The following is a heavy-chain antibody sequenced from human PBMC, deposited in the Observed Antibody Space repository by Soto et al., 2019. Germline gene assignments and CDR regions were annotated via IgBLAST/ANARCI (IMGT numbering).Heavy chain of an antibody. V-gene: IGHV4-34*01. J-gene: IGHJ2*01. D-gene: IGHD2-15*01. CDR1: GGSFSGYY. CDR3: ASSSHCSGGSGYSKRDFDL. CDR2: INHSGST. Sequence: QVQLQQWGAGLLKPSETLSLTCAVYGGSFSGYYWSWIRQPPGKGLEWIGEINHSGSTNYNPSLKSRITISVDTSKNQFPMKLSSVTAADTAVYYCASSSHCSGGSGYSKRDFDLWGRGTLVTVSS.